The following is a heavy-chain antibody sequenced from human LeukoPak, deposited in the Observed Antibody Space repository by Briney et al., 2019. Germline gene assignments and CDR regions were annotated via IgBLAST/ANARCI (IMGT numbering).Heavy chain of an antibody. Sequence: GESLKITGQSYEYSLTNYCNGRMRQMPRKGLVSVRILYPRASHTKSLPFFQGKVTISADKSIGTAYLQWSSLKASDTAMYYCARSPSGTFDPYYFDSWGQGTLVTVSS. CDR3: ARSPSGTFDPYYFDS. J-gene: IGHJ4*02. V-gene: IGHV5-51*01. CDR1: EYSLTNYC. CDR2: LYPRASHT. D-gene: IGHD1-26*01.